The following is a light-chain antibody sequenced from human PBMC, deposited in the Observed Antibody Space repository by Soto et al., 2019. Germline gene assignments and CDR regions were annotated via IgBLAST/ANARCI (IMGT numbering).Light chain of an antibody. Sequence: DVVMTQSPLSLPVTLGQPASISCRSSQSLIHSDGSTYLSWFQQRPGRSPRRLIYEVSDRDSGVPERFSGSGSGTDFKLKISRVEAEDVGVYYCMQGTHWPWTFGQGTDVEIK. CDR1: QSLIHSDGSTY. J-gene: IGKJ1*01. CDR2: EVS. V-gene: IGKV2-30*02. CDR3: MQGTHWPWT.